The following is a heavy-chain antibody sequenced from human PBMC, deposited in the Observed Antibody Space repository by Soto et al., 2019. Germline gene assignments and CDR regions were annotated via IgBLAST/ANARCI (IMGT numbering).Heavy chain of an antibody. CDR2: ISWNSRSL. D-gene: IGHD3-16*01. V-gene: IGHV3-9*01. CDR3: AKDKGDYIWGRPFAL. J-gene: IGHJ4*02. CDR1: GFSFDDYG. Sequence: SLRLSCAASGFSFDDYGMHWVRQVPGKGLEWVAGISWNSRSLGYADSVKGRFTISRDDAKNSLYLQMDSLRLEDTALYFCAKDKGDYIWGRPFALWGQGTLVTVSS.